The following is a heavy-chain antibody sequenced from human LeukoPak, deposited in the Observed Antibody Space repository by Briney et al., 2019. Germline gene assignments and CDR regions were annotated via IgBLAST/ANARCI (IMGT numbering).Heavy chain of an antibody. Sequence: GGSLRLSCAASGFTFSSFGMNWVRQAPGKGLEWVSYISDSSSITYYADSVKGRFTISRDDAKNSLSLQLNSLRDEDTAVYFCAKVIRGGYGMDVWGQGTTVAVSS. CDR3: AKVIRGGYGMDV. D-gene: IGHD3-10*01. V-gene: IGHV3-48*02. CDR2: ISDSSSIT. J-gene: IGHJ6*02. CDR1: GFTFSSFG.